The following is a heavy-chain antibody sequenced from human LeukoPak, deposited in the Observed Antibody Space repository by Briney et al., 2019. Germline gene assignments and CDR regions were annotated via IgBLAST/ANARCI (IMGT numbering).Heavy chain of an antibody. CDR3: AKVGQPDYYYYGMDV. CDR2: IGGSGGST. J-gene: IGHJ6*02. Sequence: GGSLRLSCAASGFTFSSYAMSWVRQAPGKGLEWVSAIGGSGGSTYYADSVKGRFTISRDNSKNTLYLQMNSLRAEDTAVYYCAKVGQPDYYYYGMDVWGQGTTVTVSS. V-gene: IGHV3-23*01. D-gene: IGHD1-1*01. CDR1: GFTFSSYA.